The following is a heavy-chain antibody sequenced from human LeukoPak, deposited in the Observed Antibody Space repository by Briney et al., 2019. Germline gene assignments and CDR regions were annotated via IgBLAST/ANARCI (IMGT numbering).Heavy chain of an antibody. CDR3: AAMATLGAFDI. CDR2: ISSSSSYI. J-gene: IGHJ3*02. CDR1: GFTFSSYS. D-gene: IGHD5-24*01. Sequence: PGRSLRLSCAASGFTFSSYSMNWVRQAPGKGLEWVSSISSSSSYIYYADSVKGRFTISRDNAKNSLYLQMNSLRAEDTAVYYCAAMATLGAFDIWGQGTMVTVSS. V-gene: IGHV3-21*01.